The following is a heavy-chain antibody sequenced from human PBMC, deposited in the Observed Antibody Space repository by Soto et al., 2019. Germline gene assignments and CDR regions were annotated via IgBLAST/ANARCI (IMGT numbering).Heavy chain of an antibody. CDR1: GGTFSSYA. D-gene: IGHD3-10*01. V-gene: IGHV1-69*13. J-gene: IGHJ6*02. CDR3: AREDYYGSGSYYRRGDGYYGMDV. Sequence: GASVKVSCKASGGTFSSYAISWVRQAPGQGLEWMGGIIPIFGTANYAQKFQGRVTITADESTSTAYMELSSLRSEDTAVYYCAREDYYGSGSYYRRGDGYYGMDVWGQGTTVTVSS. CDR2: IIPIFGTA.